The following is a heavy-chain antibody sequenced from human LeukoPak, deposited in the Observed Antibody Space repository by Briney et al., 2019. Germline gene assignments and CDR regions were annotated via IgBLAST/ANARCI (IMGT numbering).Heavy chain of an antibody. J-gene: IGHJ4*02. Sequence: SETLSLTCTVSGDPISGFYWAWIRQPPGGGLEWIGYTYYSASTNYNPSLKSRVTISSDTSKKQFSLKMSSVTAADTAVYYCARGQMTAVPLLDYWGQGALVAVSS. CDR2: TYYSAST. V-gene: IGHV4-59*01. D-gene: IGHD4-11*01. CDR1: GDPISGFY. CDR3: ARGQMTAVPLLDY.